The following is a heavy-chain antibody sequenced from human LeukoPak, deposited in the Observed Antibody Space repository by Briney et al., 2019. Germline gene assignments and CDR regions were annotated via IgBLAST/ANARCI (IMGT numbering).Heavy chain of an antibody. V-gene: IGHV1-18*01. D-gene: IGHD3-22*01. Sequence: ASVKVSCRASGYTFSTYGITWVRQAPGQGLEWMGWISGFDGRTNYAQTLQDRVTMTTDTSTSTAYMELRSRRSDDTAVYYCARDYYDTSNYRYDVFDIWGQGTVLTVSS. CDR3: ARDYYDTSNYRYDVFDI. CDR2: ISGFDGRT. CDR1: GYTFSTYG. J-gene: IGHJ3*02.